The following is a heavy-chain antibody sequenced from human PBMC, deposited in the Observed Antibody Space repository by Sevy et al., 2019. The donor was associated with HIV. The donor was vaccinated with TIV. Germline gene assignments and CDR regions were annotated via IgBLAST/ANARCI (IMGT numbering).Heavy chain of an antibody. D-gene: IGHD3-16*02. CDR1: GFTFSNAW. J-gene: IGHJ4*02. Sequence: GGSLRLSCAASGFTFSNAWMSWVRQASGKGLEWVGRIKSKTDGGTTDYAAPVKGRFTISRDDSKNTLYLQMNSLKTEDTAVYYCTTTFLGELSLNFDYWGQGTLVTVSS. CDR3: TTTFLGELSLNFDY. V-gene: IGHV3-15*01. CDR2: IKSKTDGGTT.